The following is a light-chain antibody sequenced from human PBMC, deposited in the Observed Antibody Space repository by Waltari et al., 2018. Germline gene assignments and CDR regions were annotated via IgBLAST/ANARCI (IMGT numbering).Light chain of an antibody. CDR2: GAS. J-gene: IGKJ5*01. V-gene: IGKV3-15*01. CDR1: QYIGTN. Sequence: EVVMTQSPATLSVSPGEGAARSCRASQYIGTNLAWYQQKRGRAPRLLLYGASTRAAGVPGSFSGSGSGSEFTLTITSLQSDDFAVYFCQQYNDWPLTFGQGTRLEIK. CDR3: QQYNDWPLT.